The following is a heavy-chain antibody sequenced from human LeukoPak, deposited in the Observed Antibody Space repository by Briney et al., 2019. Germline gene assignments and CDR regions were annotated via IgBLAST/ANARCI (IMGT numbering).Heavy chain of an antibody. CDR2: ISAYNGNT. CDR3: ARDRLVRGTNYYYGMDV. V-gene: IGHV1-18*01. Sequence: GASVKVSCKASGYTFTSYGISWVRQAPGQGLEWMGWISAYNGNTNYAQKLQGRATMTTDTSTSTAYMELRSLRSDDTAVYYCARDRLVRGTNYYYGMDVWGQGTTVTVSS. J-gene: IGHJ6*02. CDR1: GYTFTSYG. D-gene: IGHD3-10*01.